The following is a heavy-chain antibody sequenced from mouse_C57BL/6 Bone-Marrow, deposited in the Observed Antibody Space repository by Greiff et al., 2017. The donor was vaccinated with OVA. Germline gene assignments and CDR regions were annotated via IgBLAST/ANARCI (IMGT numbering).Heavy chain of an antibody. CDR1: GFTFTDYY. CDR3: ARYGSSTYYYAMDC. V-gene: IGHV7-3*01. CDR2: IRNKANGSTT. Sequence: EVLLLESGGGLVQPGGSLSLSCAASGFTFTDYYMSWVRQPPGKALEWLGFIRNKANGSTTEYSVSVKGRLTISRENSRSILYLQRNAPRAEDSATCSCARYGSSTYYYAMDCWGQGTSVTDSS. J-gene: IGHJ4*01. D-gene: IGHD1-1*01.